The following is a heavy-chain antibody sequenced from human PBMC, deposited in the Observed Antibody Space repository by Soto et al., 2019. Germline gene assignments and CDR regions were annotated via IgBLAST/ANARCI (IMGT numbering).Heavy chain of an antibody. CDR1: GGSISSYY. Sequence: PSETLSLTCTVSGGSISSYYWSWIRQPPGKGLEWIGYIYYSGSTNYNPSLKSRVTISVDTSKNQFSLKLSSVTAADTAVYYCARFGTYYYDSSGYYSDPYNCFDPWGQGTLVTVSS. CDR2: IYYSGST. V-gene: IGHV4-59*01. CDR3: ARFGTYYYDSSGYYSDPYNCFDP. J-gene: IGHJ5*02. D-gene: IGHD3-22*01.